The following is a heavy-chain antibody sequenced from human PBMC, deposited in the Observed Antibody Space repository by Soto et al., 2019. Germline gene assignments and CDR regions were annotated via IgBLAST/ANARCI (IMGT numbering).Heavy chain of an antibody. V-gene: IGHV2-5*02. CDR1: GFSLSTGGVG. J-gene: IGHJ6*02. CDR2: IYWDDDK. CDR3: AHSRCGGDCLQSYSSHYYYGMDV. D-gene: IGHD2-21*02. Sequence: QITLKESGPTLVKPTQTLTLTCTFSGFSLSTGGVGVGWIRQPPGEALEWLALIYWDDDKRYSPSLKSRLTLTKDTTKDQVVLSITTRDPVDTATSYCAHSRCGGDCLQSYSSHYYYGMDVWGQGTTVTVSS.